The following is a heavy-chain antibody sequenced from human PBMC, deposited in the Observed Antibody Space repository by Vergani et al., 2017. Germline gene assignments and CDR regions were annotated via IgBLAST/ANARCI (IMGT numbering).Heavy chain of an antibody. D-gene: IGHD2-21*02. CDR1: GFTFSNAW. CDR3: TTDDCGGDCYYYYGMDV. V-gene: IGHV3-15*01. J-gene: IGHJ6*02. Sequence: EVQLVESGGGLVKPGGSLRLSCAASGFTFSNAWMSWVRQAPGKGLEWVGRIKSKTDGGTTEYAAPVKGRFTISRDDSKNTLYLQMNSLKTEDTAVYYCTTDDCGGDCYYYYGMDVWGQGTTVTVSS. CDR2: IKSKTDGGTT.